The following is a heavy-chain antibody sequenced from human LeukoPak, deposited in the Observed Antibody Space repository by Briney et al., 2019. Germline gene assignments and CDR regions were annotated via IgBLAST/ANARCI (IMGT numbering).Heavy chain of an antibody. CDR3: ARGVRIAVAIDY. V-gene: IGHV3-7*01. CDR2: IKQDGSEK. D-gene: IGHD6-19*01. Sequence: PGGSLRLSCAASGFTFTTYWMSWVRQAPGKGLEWVANIKQDGSEKYYVDSVKGRFTISRDNAKNSLYLQMNSLRAEDTAVYYCARGVRIAVAIDYWGQGTLVTVSS. CDR1: GFTFTTYW. J-gene: IGHJ4*02.